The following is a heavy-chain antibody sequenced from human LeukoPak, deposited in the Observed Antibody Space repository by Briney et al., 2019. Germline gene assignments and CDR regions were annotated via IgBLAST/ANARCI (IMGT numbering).Heavy chain of an antibody. CDR1: GGSISDDY. J-gene: IGHJ6*04. Sequence: PSETLSLTCTVFGGSISDDYWTWIRQPAGKGLEWIGRIYPGGNTNYNPSFKSRVTISEDTSKNQFSLKLSSVTAADTAIYYCAREHHTLNERLLDVWGKGTTVTVSS. D-gene: IGHD1-1*01. CDR3: AREHHTLNERLLDV. V-gene: IGHV4-4*07. CDR2: IYPGGNT.